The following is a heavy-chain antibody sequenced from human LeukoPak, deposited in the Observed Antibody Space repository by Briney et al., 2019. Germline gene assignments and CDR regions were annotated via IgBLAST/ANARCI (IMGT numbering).Heavy chain of an antibody. CDR3: AKSGVVTLDAFDI. CDR2: ISGSGGST. J-gene: IGHJ3*02. D-gene: IGHD4-23*01. Sequence: GGSLRLSCAASGFTFSSYAMSWVRQAPGRGLEWVSAISGSGGSTYYADSVKGRFTISRDNSKNTLYLQMNSLRAEDTAVYYCAKSGVVTLDAFDIWGQGTMVTVSS. V-gene: IGHV3-23*01. CDR1: GFTFSSYA.